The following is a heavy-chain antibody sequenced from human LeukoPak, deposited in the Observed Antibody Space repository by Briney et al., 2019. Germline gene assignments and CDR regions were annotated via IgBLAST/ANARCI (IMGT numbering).Heavy chain of an antibody. CDR1: GVSITSYY. V-gene: IGHV4-59*01. J-gene: IGHJ5*02. Sequence: SETLSLTCTVSGVSITSYYWSWIRQPPGKGLEWIGYIYYSGSTNYNPSLKSRVTISVDTSKNQFSLKLSSVTAADTAVYYCAREVLGDCSGGSCYFNWFDPWGQGTLVTVSS. D-gene: IGHD2-15*01. CDR3: AREVLGDCSGGSCYFNWFDP. CDR2: IYYSGST.